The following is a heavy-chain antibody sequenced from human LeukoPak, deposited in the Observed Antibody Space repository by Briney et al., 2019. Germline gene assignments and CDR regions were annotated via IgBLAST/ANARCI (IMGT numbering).Heavy chain of an antibody. V-gene: IGHV3-48*01. CDR1: GFTFSTYS. D-gene: IGHD2-2*01. J-gene: IGHJ6*03. CDR2: ISSNGTTR. Sequence: GGSLRLSCAASGFTFSTYSMNWVRQAPGKGLEWVSYISSNGTTRYYADSVKGRFTISRDNAKNSLYLQMNSLRVEDTAVYYCARDAIMDVWGKGTTVTVSS. CDR3: ARDAIMDV.